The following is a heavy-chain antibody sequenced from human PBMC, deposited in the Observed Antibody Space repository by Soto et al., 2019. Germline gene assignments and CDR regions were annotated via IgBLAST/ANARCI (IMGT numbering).Heavy chain of an antibody. D-gene: IGHD6-6*01. CDR2: ISYSGST. V-gene: IGHV4-31*11. CDR1: GASISSGGYY. CDR3: ARDIGPARLDS. J-gene: IGHJ4*02. Sequence: QVLLQESGPALVKPSQTLSLTCAVSGASISSGGYYWSWIRQYPGKGLEWIGYISYSGSTFYNPSLKSRLTISLDTSKNQFSLMLSSVTAADTAVYYCARDIGPARLDSWGQGTLVTVSS.